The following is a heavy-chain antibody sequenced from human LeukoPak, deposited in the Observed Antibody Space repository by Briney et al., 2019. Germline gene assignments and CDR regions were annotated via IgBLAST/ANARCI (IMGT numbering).Heavy chain of an antibody. J-gene: IGHJ5*02. V-gene: IGHV4-39*01. D-gene: IGHD1/OR15-1a*01. Sequence: SETLSLTCTVSFGSISSSSYCWGWIRQPPGKGLEWIGTICYSGSTFYNPSLKSRATLFVDTSKNQFSLKLSSVTAADTAVYSCARTEIYMPEHFLDPWGQGTLVTVSS. CDR2: ICYSGST. CDR3: ARTEIYMPEHFLDP. CDR1: FGSISSSSYC.